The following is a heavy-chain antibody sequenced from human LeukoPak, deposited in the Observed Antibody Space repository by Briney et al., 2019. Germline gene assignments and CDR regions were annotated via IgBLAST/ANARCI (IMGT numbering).Heavy chain of an antibody. D-gene: IGHD5-12*01. Sequence: GGPLRLSCAASGFSISNSAMSWVRQAPGKGLEWVSLIVASSGSTFYADSVKGRFTISRDSSKNTLYLQMNSLRAEDMAVYYCAKGAYDYIEMGYFDYWGQGTLVPVSS. J-gene: IGHJ4*02. CDR3: AKGAYDYIEMGYFDY. CDR1: GFSISNSA. CDR2: IVASSGST. V-gene: IGHV3-23*01.